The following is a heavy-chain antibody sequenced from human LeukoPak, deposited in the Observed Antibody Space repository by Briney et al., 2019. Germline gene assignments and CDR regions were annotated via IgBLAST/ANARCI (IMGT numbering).Heavy chain of an antibody. J-gene: IGHJ3*02. CDR1: GGSISTSSYY. D-gene: IGHD3-10*01. CDR3: ARHFRREVLIGSAFDI. Sequence: SETLSLTCTASGGSISTSSYYWAWIRQSPGKGLEWIVSIYYSGTTYYNPSLKSRVTTAIDTSKNQFSLNLGAVTDADTAVYYCARHFRREVLIGSAFDIWGQGTTVTVSS. V-gene: IGHV4-39*01. CDR2: IYYSGTT.